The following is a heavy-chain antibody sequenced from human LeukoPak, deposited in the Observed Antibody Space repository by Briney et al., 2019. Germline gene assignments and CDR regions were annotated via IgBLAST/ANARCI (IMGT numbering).Heavy chain of an antibody. V-gene: IGHV3-30*04. CDR2: ISYDGSNK. D-gene: IGHD3-10*01. CDR1: GFTFCSYA. CDR3: ARGATYYYGSGSSQFDY. Sequence: GGSLRLSCAVSGFTFCSYAMHWVRQAPGKGLEWVAVISYDGSNKYYADSVKGRFTISRDNSKNTLYLQMNSLRAEDTAVYYCARGATYYYGSGSSQFDYWGQGTLVTVSS. J-gene: IGHJ4*02.